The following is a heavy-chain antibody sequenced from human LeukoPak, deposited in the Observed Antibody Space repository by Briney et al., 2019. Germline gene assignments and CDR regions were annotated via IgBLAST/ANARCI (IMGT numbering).Heavy chain of an antibody. Sequence: GGSLRLSCAASGFSFSTYWMHWVRQAPGKGLVWVSRISSDGSITGYADSVKGRFTISRDNAKDTLFLQMNSLTAEDTAVYYCASPKGGYSYVNFDYWGQGTLVTVSS. CDR2: ISSDGSIT. J-gene: IGHJ4*02. CDR1: GFSFSTYW. D-gene: IGHD5-18*01. V-gene: IGHV3-74*01. CDR3: ASPKGGYSYVNFDY.